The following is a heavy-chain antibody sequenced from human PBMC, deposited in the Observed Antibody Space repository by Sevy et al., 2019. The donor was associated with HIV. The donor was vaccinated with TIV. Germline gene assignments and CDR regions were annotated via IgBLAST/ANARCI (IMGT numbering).Heavy chain of an antibody. Sequence: QSQTLSLTCTVSGGSISSYYWSWIRQPPGKGLEWIGYIYYSGSTNYNPSLKSRVTISVDTSKNQFSLKLSSVTAADTAVYYCARDSAVAGTFFDYWGQGTLVTVSS. CDR2: IYYSGST. CDR3: ARDSAVAGTFFDY. CDR1: GGSISSYY. J-gene: IGHJ4*02. V-gene: IGHV4-59*13. D-gene: IGHD6-19*01.